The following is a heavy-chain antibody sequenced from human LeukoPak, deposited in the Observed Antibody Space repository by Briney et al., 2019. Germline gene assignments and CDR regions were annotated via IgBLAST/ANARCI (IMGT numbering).Heavy chain of an antibody. CDR1: GFTFSSYS. Sequence: GGSLRLSCAASGFTFSSYSMNWVRQAPGKGLEWVASINSDGSEGYYADVVKGRFTISRDNAKNSLYLQTNSLRAEDTAVYYCARSSYSSSSSVWGQGTMVTVSS. V-gene: IGHV3-7*03. CDR2: INSDGSEG. CDR3: ARSSYSSSSSV. J-gene: IGHJ3*01. D-gene: IGHD6-6*01.